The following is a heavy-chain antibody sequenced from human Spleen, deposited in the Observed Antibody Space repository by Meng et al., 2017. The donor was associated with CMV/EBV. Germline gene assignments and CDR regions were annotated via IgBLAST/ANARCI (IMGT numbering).Heavy chain of an antibody. CDR1: GFNFESYS. CDR2: ISGTSTYI. CDR3: ARDQERYCSGGSCYSGGFDY. D-gene: IGHD2-15*01. Sequence: GESLKISCVASGFNFESYSMNWVRQAPGKGPEWVSFISGTSTYIYYADSVKGRFTVSRDNAKNSLYLQMNSLRAEDTALYYCARDQERYCSGGSCYSGGFDYWGQGTLVTVSS. V-gene: IGHV3-21*04. J-gene: IGHJ4*02.